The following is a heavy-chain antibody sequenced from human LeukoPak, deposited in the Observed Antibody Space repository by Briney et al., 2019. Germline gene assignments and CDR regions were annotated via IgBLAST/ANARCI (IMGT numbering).Heavy chain of an antibody. Sequence: ASVKVSCKASGYSFATYGISWVRQAPGQGLEWMGWISAYNGNTNYAQKLQGRVTMTTDTSTSTAYMELRSLRSDDTAVYYCARDSPYYYGSGSYQENWFDPWGQGTLVTVSS. V-gene: IGHV1-18*01. J-gene: IGHJ5*02. D-gene: IGHD3-10*01. CDR1: GYSFATYG. CDR3: ARDSPYYYGSGSYQENWFDP. CDR2: ISAYNGNT.